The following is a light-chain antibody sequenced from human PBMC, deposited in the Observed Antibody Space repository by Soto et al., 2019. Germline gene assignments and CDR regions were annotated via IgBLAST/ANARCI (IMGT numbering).Light chain of an antibody. V-gene: IGKV3-20*01. CDR2: GAF. CDR1: QSLNRNY. CDR3: QQYESSPPT. Sequence: EVVLTQSPGTLSLSPGERATLSCRASQSLNRNYLAWYQRKPGQPPRLLMYGAFNRATDIPARFSGSVSGPDFTLTITRLEPEDFAVYYCQQYESSPPTFGQGTKVEF. J-gene: IGKJ1*01.